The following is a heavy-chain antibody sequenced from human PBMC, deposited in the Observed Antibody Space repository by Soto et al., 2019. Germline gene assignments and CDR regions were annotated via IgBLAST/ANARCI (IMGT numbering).Heavy chain of an antibody. V-gene: IGHV1-18*01. J-gene: IGHJ3*02. CDR1: GYTFTSYG. CDR2: ISAYNGNT. CDR3: ARAITGTTKGAFDI. D-gene: IGHD1-7*01. Sequence: VASVKVSCKASGYTFTSYGISWVRQAPGQGLEWMGWISAYNGNTNYAQKLQGRVTMTTDTSTSTAYMELRSLRSDDTAVYYCARAITGTTKGAFDIWGQGTMVTVSS.